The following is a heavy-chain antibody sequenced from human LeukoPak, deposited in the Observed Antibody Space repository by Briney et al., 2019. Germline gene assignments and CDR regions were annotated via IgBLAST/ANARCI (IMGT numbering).Heavy chain of an antibody. V-gene: IGHV3-48*01. J-gene: IGHJ5*02. CDR3: ARAKYGDYTQNVPTQSYNWFDP. Sequence: GGSLRLSCAASGLTFSRYSMNWVRQAPGKGLEWISYISSGGITMYYADSVKGRFTISRDNAKNSLYLQMNSLRAEDTAVYYCARAKYGDYTQNVPTQSYNWFDPWGQGTLVTVSS. CDR1: GLTFSRYS. D-gene: IGHD4-17*01. CDR2: ISSGGITM.